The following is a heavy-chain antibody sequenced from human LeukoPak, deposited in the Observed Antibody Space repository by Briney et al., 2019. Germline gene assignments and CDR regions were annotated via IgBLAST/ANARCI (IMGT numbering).Heavy chain of an antibody. CDR2: IRYDGSNK. D-gene: IGHD6-6*01. CDR3: AKDPPSASIARH. J-gene: IGHJ4*02. V-gene: IGHV3-30*02. CDR1: GFTFSSYR. Sequence: GGSLRLSCAASGFTFSSYRMHWVRQAPGKGLEWVAFIRYDGSNKYYADSVKGRFTISRDNSKNTLYLQMNSLRAEDTAVYYCAKDPPSASIARHGGQGTLVTVSS.